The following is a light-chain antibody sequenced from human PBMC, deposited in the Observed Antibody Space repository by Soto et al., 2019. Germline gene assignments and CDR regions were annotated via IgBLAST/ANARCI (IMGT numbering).Light chain of an antibody. CDR2: GAS. CDR3: QQYGSSPPIT. Sequence: VLTQTPGTLSLSPGEKAIRSCRASQSVSSSSLAWYQQKPVQAPRLLIYGASSRATGIPDRFSGSGSGTDFTLTISRLEPEDFAVYYCQQYGSSPPITFGQGTLLEI. CDR1: QSVSSSS. V-gene: IGKV3-20*01. J-gene: IGKJ5*01.